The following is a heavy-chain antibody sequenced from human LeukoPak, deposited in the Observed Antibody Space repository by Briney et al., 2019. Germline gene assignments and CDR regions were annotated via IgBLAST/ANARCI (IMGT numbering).Heavy chain of an antibody. J-gene: IGHJ5*02. D-gene: IGHD5-12*01. CDR1: GFSLSTSGVG. V-gene: IGHV2-5*01. CDR2: IYWNDDK. Sequence: SGPTLVKPTQTLTLTCTFSGFSLSTSGVGVGWIRQPPGKALEWLALIYWNDDKRYSPSLKSRLTITKDTSKNQVVLTMTNMDPLDTATYYCAHSSGGYDSNWFDPWGQGTLVTVSS. CDR3: AHSSGGYDSNWFDP.